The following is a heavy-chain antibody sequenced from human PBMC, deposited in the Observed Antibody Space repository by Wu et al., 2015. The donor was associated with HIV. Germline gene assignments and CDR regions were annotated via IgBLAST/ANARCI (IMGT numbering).Heavy chain of an antibody. CDR2: IIPPLGKL. V-gene: IGHV1-69*11. CDR3: ARGGSYYDSSGYYNRAFDI. D-gene: IGHD3-22*01. J-gene: IGHJ3*02. Sequence: QVQLLQSGSEVRKPGSSVKVSCKTSGGTFSSHGISWVRQAPGQGPEWMGRIIPPLGKLYYGQKFQGRVTITADESTSTAYMELSSLRSEDTAVYYCARGGSYYDSSGYYNRAFDIWGRGTMVTVSS. CDR1: GGTFSSHG.